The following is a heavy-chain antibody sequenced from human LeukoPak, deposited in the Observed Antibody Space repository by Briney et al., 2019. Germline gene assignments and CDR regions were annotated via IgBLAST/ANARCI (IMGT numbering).Heavy chain of an antibody. J-gene: IGHJ4*02. CDR2: INSSSGYI. CDR3: ARDHQYTEPYFDY. V-gene: IGHV3-21*01. D-gene: IGHD1-1*01. Sequence: PGGSLRLSCAASGFTFRNYNMNWVRQAPGKGLEWVSSINSSSGYIYYADSVKGRFTISRDNAKNSLYLQMNSLRAEGTAVYYCARDHQYTEPYFDYWGQGTLVTVSS. CDR1: GFTFRNYN.